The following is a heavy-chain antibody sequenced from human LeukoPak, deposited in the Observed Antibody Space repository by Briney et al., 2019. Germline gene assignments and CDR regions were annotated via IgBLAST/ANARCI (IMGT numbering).Heavy chain of an antibody. CDR2: ISAYNGNT. Sequence: VASVKVSCKASGYTFTSYGISWVRQAPGQGLEWMGWISAYNGNTNYAQKLQGRVTMTTDTSTSTAYMELRSLRSDDTAVYYCARAGMEVRGVIILGNWFDPWGQGTLVTVSS. CDR1: GYTFTSYG. V-gene: IGHV1-18*01. D-gene: IGHD3-10*01. CDR3: ARAGMEVRGVIILGNWFDP. J-gene: IGHJ5*02.